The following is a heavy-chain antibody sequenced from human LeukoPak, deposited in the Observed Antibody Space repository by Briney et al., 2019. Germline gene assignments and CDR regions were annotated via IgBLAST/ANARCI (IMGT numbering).Heavy chain of an antibody. V-gene: IGHV1-2*02. D-gene: IGHD5-18*01. CDR1: GYTFTGYY. CDR3: ARGGSIQLWHPDVMDV. CDR2: INPNSGGT. Sequence: ASVKVSCKASGYTFTGYYMHWVRQAPGQGLEWMGWINPNSGGTNYAQKFQGRVTMTRDTSISTAYMELSRLRSDDTAVYYCARGGSIQLWHPDVMDVWGKGTTVTVSS. J-gene: IGHJ6*03.